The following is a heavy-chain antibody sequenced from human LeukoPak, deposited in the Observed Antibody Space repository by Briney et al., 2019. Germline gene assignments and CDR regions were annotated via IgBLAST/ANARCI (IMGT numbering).Heavy chain of an antibody. J-gene: IGHJ4*02. CDR3: ARRVSGGYCEDYFDY. D-gene: IGHD2-21*01. CDR1: GGSIISYY. Sequence: PSETLSLTCTVSGGSIISYYWSWIRQPPGKGLEWIGYIYYSGSPNYNPSLKSRVTISADTSKNQFSLKLSSVTAADTAVYCARRVSGGYCEDYFDYWGQGTLVTVSS. V-gene: IGHV4-59*08. CDR2: IYYSGSP.